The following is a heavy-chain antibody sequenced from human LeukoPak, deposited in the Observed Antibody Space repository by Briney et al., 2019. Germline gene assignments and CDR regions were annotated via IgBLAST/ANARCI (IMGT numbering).Heavy chain of an antibody. D-gene: IGHD2-15*01. CDR3: ARDLGQVGGDY. CDR2: IKQDGSEK. CDR1: GFTFSSYG. V-gene: IGHV3-7*01. J-gene: IGHJ4*02. Sequence: PGGSLRLSCAASGFTFSSYGMHWVRQAPGKGLEWVANIKQDGSEKYYVDSVKGRFTISRDNAKNSLYLQMNSLRAEDTAVYYCARDLGQVGGDYWGQGTLVTVSS.